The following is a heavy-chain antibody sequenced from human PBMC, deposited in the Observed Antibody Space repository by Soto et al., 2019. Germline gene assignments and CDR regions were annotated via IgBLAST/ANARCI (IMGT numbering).Heavy chain of an antibody. Sequence: QVQLRESGPGLVKPSETLSLTCTVSGISINNNYWSWIRQPPGKELEWIGDILDTGSTNYTPSLGGRASISIDTSKSQFSLQLASVTAADTAVYFCARDWRGTSGWFPDVYFVVWSQGTLITVS. CDR3: ARDWRGTSGWFPDVYFVV. V-gene: IGHV4-59*01. J-gene: IGHJ4*02. CDR1: GISINNNY. D-gene: IGHD6-19*01. CDR2: ILDTGST.